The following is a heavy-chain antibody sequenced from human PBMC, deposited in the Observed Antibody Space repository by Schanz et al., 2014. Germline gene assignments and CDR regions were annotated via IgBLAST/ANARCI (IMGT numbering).Heavy chain of an antibody. D-gene: IGHD2-2*01. CDR1: GFTFSTYA. CDR3: ARQGIGYQHGRYYYYMDV. Sequence: VQLLESGGALVQPGGSLRLSCSASGFTFSTYAMSWIRQPPGKGLEWIGYIYYSGDTNYNPSLKSRVTISVDTSKNQFSLNLISVTAADTAVYYCARQGIGYQHGRYYYYMDVWGRGTTVTVSS. J-gene: IGHJ6*03. V-gene: IGHV4-59*01. CDR2: IYYSGDT.